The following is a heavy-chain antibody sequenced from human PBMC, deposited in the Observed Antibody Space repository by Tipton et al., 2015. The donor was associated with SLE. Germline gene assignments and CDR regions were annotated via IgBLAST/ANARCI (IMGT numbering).Heavy chain of an antibody. D-gene: IGHD3-16*01. V-gene: IGHV1-2*02. CDR2: INPNSGGT. CDR3: AREKYGGALYYYYGMDV. CDR1: GYTFTGYY. Sequence: QSGPEVKKPGASVKVSCKASGYTFTGYYMHWVRQAPGQGLEWMGWINPNSGGTNYAQKFQGRVTMTRDTSISTAYMELTRLRSDDTAVYYCAREKYGGALYYYYGMDVWGQGTTVTVSS. J-gene: IGHJ6*02.